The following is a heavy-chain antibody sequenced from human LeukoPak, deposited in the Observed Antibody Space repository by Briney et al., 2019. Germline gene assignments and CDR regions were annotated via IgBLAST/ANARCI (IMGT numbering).Heavy chain of an antibody. CDR1: GGSFSGYY. V-gene: IGHV4-34*01. D-gene: IGHD6-13*01. J-gene: IGHJ6*03. CDR3: ARSAAGIPVYYMDV. CDR2: INHSGST. Sequence: SETLSLTCAVYGGSFSGYYWSWIRQPPGKGLEWIGEINHSGSTNYNPSLKSRVTISVDTSKNQFSLKLSSVTAADTAVYYCARSAAGIPVYYMDVWGKGTTVTVSS.